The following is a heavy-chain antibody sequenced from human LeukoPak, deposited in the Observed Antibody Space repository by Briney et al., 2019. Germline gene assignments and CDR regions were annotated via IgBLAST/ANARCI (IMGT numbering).Heavy chain of an antibody. D-gene: IGHD3-22*01. V-gene: IGHV3-7*01. CDR3: ARDGNYYDSSGYYSVADY. Sequence: GGSLRLSCAASGFTFSSYWMSWVRQAPGKGLEWVANIKEDGRDKYYVDSVKGRFTISRDNAKNSLYLQMNSLRAEDTAVYYCARDGNYYDSSGYYSVADYWGQGTLVTVSS. CDR1: GFTFSSYW. CDR2: IKEDGRDK. J-gene: IGHJ4*02.